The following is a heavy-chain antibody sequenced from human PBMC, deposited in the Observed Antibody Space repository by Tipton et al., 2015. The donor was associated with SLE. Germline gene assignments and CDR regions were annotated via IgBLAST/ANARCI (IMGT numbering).Heavy chain of an antibody. D-gene: IGHD3-3*01. CDR1: GYTFTGYY. V-gene: IGHV1-46*01. J-gene: IGHJ3*02. CDR3: ARGGVVPDSDAFDI. Sequence: QLVQSGPEVKKPGASVKVSCKASGYTFTGYYIHWVRQAPGQGLEWMGMINAGGGSTAYAHNFRGSVTMTTDTSASTIYMELSSLRSEDTAFYYCARGGVVPDSDAFDIWGQGTMVTVFS. CDR2: INAGGGST.